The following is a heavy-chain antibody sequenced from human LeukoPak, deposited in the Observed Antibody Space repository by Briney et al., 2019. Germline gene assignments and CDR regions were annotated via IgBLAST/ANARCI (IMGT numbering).Heavy chain of an antibody. V-gene: IGHV4-38-2*02. J-gene: IGHJ4*02. CDR2: IYHSGST. CDR3: ARLLNPGSNFDY. CDR1: GYSINSAYY. Sequence: SETLSLTCTVSGYSINSAYYWAWIRQPPGKGLEWIGTIYHSGSTYYNPSLKSRVTISVDTSKNQFSLKLSSVTAADTAAYYCARLLNPGSNFDYWGQGTLVTVAS.